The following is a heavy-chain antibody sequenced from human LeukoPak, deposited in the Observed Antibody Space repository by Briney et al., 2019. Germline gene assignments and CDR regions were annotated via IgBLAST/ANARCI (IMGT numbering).Heavy chain of an antibody. V-gene: IGHV1-2*02. CDR2: ISPNSGGT. CDR3: AKEYSSGWSRFDY. Sequence: EASVKVSCKASGYTFTGYYIHWVRQAPGQGLEWMGWISPNSGGTNYAQKFQGRVTMTRDTSISTAYMELSRLISDDTAVYYCAKEYSSGWSRFDYWGQGTLVTVSS. J-gene: IGHJ4*02. CDR1: GYTFTGYY. D-gene: IGHD6-19*01.